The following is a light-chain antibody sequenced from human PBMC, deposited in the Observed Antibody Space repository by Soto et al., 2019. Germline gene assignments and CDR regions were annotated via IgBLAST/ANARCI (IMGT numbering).Light chain of an antibody. CDR2: AAS. J-gene: IGKJ1*01. CDR1: QGISSY. V-gene: IGKV1-8*01. Sequence: IQMTQSPSSLSAFVGDRVTITCRASQGISSYLAWYQQKPGKAPKLLIYAASTLQSGVPSRFSGSGSGTDFTLTISCLQSEDFATYYCQQYYSYPRTFGQGTKVDIK. CDR3: QQYYSYPRT.